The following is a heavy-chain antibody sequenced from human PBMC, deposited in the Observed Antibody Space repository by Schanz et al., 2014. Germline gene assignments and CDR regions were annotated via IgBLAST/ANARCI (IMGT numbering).Heavy chain of an antibody. Sequence: DVQLLESGGGLVQPGGSLRLSCAASGFTFSSYAMSWVRQPPGKGLEWVSSIRGSGGGTDYADSVKGRFTISRDNSKNTLYLQMNSLRAEDTAVYYCARENLNWEAFDIWGQGTLVTVSS. V-gene: IGHV3-23*01. CDR3: ARENLNWEAFDI. D-gene: IGHD7-27*01. CDR1: GFTFSSYA. CDR2: IRGSGGGT. J-gene: IGHJ4*02.